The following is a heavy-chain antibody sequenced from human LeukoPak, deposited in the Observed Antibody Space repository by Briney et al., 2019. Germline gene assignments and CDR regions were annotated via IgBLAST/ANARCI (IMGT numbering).Heavy chain of an antibody. CDR1: GFTFSNYA. V-gene: IGHV3-23*01. Sequence: GGSLRLSCAASGFTFSNYAMTWVRQAPGKGLEWVSSFTASGGRTYYAELVKGRFTISRDNSKNTLYLQLNSLRAEDTAVYFCAKDLDYGDHPIPYYYYYYGMDVWGRGTTVTVSS. D-gene: IGHD4-17*01. CDR2: FTASGGRT. CDR3: AKDLDYGDHPIPYYYYYYGMDV. J-gene: IGHJ6*02.